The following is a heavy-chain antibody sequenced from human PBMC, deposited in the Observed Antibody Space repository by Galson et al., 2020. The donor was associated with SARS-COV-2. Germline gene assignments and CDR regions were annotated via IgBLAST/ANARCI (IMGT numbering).Heavy chain of an antibody. D-gene: IGHD3-16*01. Sequence: ASETLSLTCTVSGDTISSRNYNWIWHRQHTGKGLEWIGYIYYSGSTYYNPSLRSRVTISVDTTKNQFSLKLTSVTAADAAFYYCATDTGWGGKPDYRGQGTLVTVSS. J-gene: IGHJ4*02. CDR2: IYYSGST. CDR3: ATDTGWGGKPDY. CDR1: GDTISSRNYN. V-gene: IGHV4-31*03.